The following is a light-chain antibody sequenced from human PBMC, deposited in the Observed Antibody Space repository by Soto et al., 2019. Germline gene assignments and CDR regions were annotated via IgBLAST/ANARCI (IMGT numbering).Light chain of an antibody. Sequence: EIVLTQSPGTLSLSPRERATLSCRASQSVGSYLAWYQQKPCQAPRLLISDTSIRATGITDRFSGSGSGTDFTLTISSLQPEDFAVYYCQQYRSSPLTFGGGTKVEIK. J-gene: IGKJ4*01. CDR1: QSVGSY. CDR3: QQYRSSPLT. CDR2: DTS. V-gene: IGKV3-20*01.